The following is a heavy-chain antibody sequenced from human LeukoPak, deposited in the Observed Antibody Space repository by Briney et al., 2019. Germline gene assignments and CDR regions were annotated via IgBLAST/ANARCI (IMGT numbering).Heavy chain of an antibody. CDR2: ISGSGGST. V-gene: IGHV3-23*01. Sequence: PGGSLRLPCAASGFTFSSYAMSWVRQAPGKGLEWVSAISGSGGSTYYADSVKGRFTISRDNSKNTLYLQMNSLRAEDTAVYYCAKMVTRDIVEDYWGQGTLVTVSS. J-gene: IGHJ4*02. D-gene: IGHD5-12*01. CDR3: AKMVTRDIVEDY. CDR1: GFTFSSYA.